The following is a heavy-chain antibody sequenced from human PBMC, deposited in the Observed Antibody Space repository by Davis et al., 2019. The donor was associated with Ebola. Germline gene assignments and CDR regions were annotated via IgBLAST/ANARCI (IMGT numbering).Heavy chain of an antibody. Sequence: GGSLRLSCAASGFTFSGSAMHWVRQASGKGLEWVGGIRSKTNNYATAYGASVKGRFTISRDDSNNTAYLHMNSLETEDTAVYFCTSPTGGAFDIWGQGTVVTVSA. CDR2: IRSKTNNYAT. CDR3: TSPTGGAFDI. D-gene: IGHD3-16*01. CDR1: GFTFSGSA. V-gene: IGHV3-73*01. J-gene: IGHJ3*02.